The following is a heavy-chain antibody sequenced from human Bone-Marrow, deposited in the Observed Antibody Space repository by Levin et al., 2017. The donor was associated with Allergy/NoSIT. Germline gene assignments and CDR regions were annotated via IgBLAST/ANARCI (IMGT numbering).Heavy chain of an antibody. V-gene: IGHV3-9*01. CDR2: ISWNSGSI. J-gene: IGHJ5*02. CDR3: AKDESPSSGWRNWFDP. D-gene: IGHD6-19*01. CDR1: GFTFDDYA. Sequence: GGSLRLSCAASGFTFDDYAMHWVRQAPGKGLEWVSGISWNSGSIGYADSVKGRFTISRDNAKNSLYLQMNSLRAEDTALYYCAKDESPSSGWRNWFDPWGQGTLVTVSS.